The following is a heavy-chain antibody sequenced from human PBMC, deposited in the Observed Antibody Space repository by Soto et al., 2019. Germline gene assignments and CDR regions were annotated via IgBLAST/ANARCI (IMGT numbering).Heavy chain of an antibody. CDR1: GYTFTSYG. Sequence: ASVKVSCKASGYTFTSYGISSVRQAPGQGLEWMGWISAYNGNKNYAQKLQGRVTMTTDTSTSTAYMELRSLRSDDTAVYYCARSGLRVGAFDIWGQGTTVTVSS. V-gene: IGHV1-18*04. CDR3: ARSGLRVGAFDI. CDR2: ISAYNGNK. D-gene: IGHD1-26*01. J-gene: IGHJ3*02.